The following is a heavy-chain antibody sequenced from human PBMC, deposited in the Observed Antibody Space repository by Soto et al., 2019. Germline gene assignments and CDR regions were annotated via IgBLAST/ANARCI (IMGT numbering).Heavy chain of an antibody. D-gene: IGHD3-3*01. CDR1: GDSITSKSYF. Sequence: PSETLSLTCIVSGDSITSKSYFWGWIRQPPGKGLEWIASIYYGGSTNYNPSLKSRVTISVDTSKNQFSLKMNSVTAADTAVSYCARRGASGSYFDYWGQGILVTVSS. J-gene: IGHJ4*02. CDR3: ARRGASGSYFDY. CDR2: IYYGGST. V-gene: IGHV4-39*01.